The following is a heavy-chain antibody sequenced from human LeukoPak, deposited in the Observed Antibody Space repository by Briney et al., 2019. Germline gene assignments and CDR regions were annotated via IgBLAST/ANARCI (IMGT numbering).Heavy chain of an antibody. J-gene: IGHJ4*02. D-gene: IGHD3-10*01. CDR3: AREYYYGSGNYYNRIDY. CDR1: GYTFTSYG. V-gene: IGHV1-18*01. CDR2: ISAYNGNT. Sequence: ASVKVSCKASGYTFTSYGISWVRQAPGQGLEWMGWISAYNGNTNYAQKLQGRVTMTTDTSTSTAYMVLNRLRSDDTAVYYCAREYYYGSGNYYNRIDYWGQGTLVTVSS.